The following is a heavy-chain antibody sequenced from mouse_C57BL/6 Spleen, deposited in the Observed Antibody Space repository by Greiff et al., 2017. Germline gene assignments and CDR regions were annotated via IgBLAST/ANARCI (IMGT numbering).Heavy chain of an antibody. D-gene: IGHD1-1*01. CDR1: GYTFTDYY. CDR2: INPNNGGT. V-gene: IGHV1-26*01. CDR3: ARPGYGSSYFDY. J-gene: IGHJ2*01. Sequence: EVKLQQSGPELVKPGASVKISCKASGYTFTDYYMNWVKQSHGKSLEWIGDINPNNGGTSYNQKFKGKATLTVDKSSSTAYMELRSLTSEDSAVYYCARPGYGSSYFDYWGQGTTLTVSS.